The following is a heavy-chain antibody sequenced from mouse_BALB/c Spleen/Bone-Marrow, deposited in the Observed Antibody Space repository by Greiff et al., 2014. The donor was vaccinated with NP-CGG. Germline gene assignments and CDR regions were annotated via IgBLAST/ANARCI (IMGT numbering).Heavy chain of an antibody. CDR3: ARHDNDGYYLAY. D-gene: IGHD2-3*01. CDR2: IRSDGST. CDR1: GFSLTSYG. V-gene: IGHV2-6-2*01. Sequence: VQRVESGPDLVAPSQSLSITCTVSGFSLTSYGVHWVRQPPGKGLEWLVVIRSDGSTTYNSALKSRLSISKDNSKSQVFLKMNSLQTDDTAMYYCARHDNDGYYLAYWGQGTLVTVSA. J-gene: IGHJ3*01.